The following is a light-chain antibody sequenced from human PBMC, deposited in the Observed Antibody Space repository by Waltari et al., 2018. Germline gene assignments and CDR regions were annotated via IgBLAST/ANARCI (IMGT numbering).Light chain of an antibody. CDR2: EFT. Sequence: QSALTQTASVSGSPGQSITISCNGTRSDVGNYALVSWYQQHPGKAPKLLIYEFTTRPSCVSNRFSVSKSGNTASLTVSGLQAEDEADYYCCSYAGSGTLVFGGGTKLTVL. J-gene: IGLJ2*01. CDR3: CSYAGSGTLV. V-gene: IGLV2-23*02. CDR1: RSDVGNYAL.